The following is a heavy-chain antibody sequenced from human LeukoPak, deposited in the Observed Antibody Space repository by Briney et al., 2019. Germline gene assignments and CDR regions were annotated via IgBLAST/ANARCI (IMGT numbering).Heavy chain of an antibody. V-gene: IGHV4-59*01. J-gene: IGHJ4*02. CDR2: IYYSGST. Sequence: KASETLSLTCTVSGGSISSYYWSWIRQPPGKGLEWIGYIYYSGSTNYNPSLKSRVTISVDTSKNQFSLKLSSVAAADTAVYYCARALYYGSGSYFDYWGQGTLVTVSS. D-gene: IGHD3-10*01. CDR3: ARALYYGSGSYFDY. CDR1: GGSISSYY.